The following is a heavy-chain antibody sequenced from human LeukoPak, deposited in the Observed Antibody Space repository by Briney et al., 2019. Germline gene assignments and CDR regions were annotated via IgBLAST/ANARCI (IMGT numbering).Heavy chain of an antibody. CDR1: GFSFSSYE. V-gene: IGHV3-48*03. D-gene: IGHD3-10*01. CDR3: ARGYYYGSGTLGPFDS. J-gene: IGHJ5*01. CDR2: ISSSGSTI. Sequence: PGGSLRLSCAASGFSFSSYEMSWVRQAPGKGLEWVSYISSSGSTIYNADSVKGRFTISRDNAKNSLYLQMNSLRAEDTAVYYCARGYYYGSGTLGPFDSWGQGTLVTVSS.